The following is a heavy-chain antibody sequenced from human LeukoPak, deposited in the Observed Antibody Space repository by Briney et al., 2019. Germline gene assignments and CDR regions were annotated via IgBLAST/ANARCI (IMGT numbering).Heavy chain of an antibody. D-gene: IGHD1-1*01. CDR2: INPNSGGT. Sequence: ASVKVSCKASGYTFTGYLMHWVRQAPGQGLEWMGRINPNSGGTDYAQKFQGSVTMTRDTSINTAYMELSRLRSDDTPVYYCAREFNNNWPFDYWGQGTLVTVSS. CDR3: AREFNNNWPFDY. CDR1: GYTFTGYL. J-gene: IGHJ4*02. V-gene: IGHV1-2*06.